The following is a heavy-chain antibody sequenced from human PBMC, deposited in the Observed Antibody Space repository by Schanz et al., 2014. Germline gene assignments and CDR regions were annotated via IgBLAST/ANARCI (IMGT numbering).Heavy chain of an antibody. CDR3: ARDSGSSSWYPSDY. CDR1: GFTFNDYW. J-gene: IGHJ4*02. D-gene: IGHD6-13*01. Sequence: VQLVDSGGGLVKPGGSLRLSCAASGFTFNDYWMHWVRQAPGKGLVWVSRINSDGRSTHYADSVKGRFTISRDNAKNSLFLQMNSLSAEDTALYYCARDSGSSSWYPSDYWGQGTLVTVSS. V-gene: IGHV3-74*01. CDR2: INSDGRST.